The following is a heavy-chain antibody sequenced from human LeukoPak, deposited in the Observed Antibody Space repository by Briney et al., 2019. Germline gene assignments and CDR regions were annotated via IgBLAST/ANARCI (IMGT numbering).Heavy chain of an antibody. J-gene: IGHJ4*02. D-gene: IGHD6-19*01. CDR3: AKGGETGVGGWYTSPFDY. V-gene: IGHV3-7*01. CDR1: GFTFSKYW. CDR2: IKQDGSEK. Sequence: GGSLRLSCTASGFTFSKYWMTWVRQAPGKGLEWVAHIKQDGSEKYYVDSVKGRFTISRDNAKNSLYLQMNSLRAEDTAVYYCAKGGETGVGGWYTSPFDYWGQGTLVTVSS.